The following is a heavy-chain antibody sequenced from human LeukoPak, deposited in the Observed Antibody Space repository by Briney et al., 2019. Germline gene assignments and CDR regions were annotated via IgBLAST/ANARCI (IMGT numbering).Heavy chain of an antibody. D-gene: IGHD3-10*01. CDR3: ARDFRFGEDY. V-gene: IGHV3-33*01. J-gene: IGHJ4*02. CDR1: GFTFSSYG. CDR2: IWYDGSHK. Sequence: PGRSLRLSCAASGFTFSSYGMHWVRQAPGKGLEWVAVIWYDGSHKYYADSVKGRFTISRDNAKNSLYLQINSLRAEDTAVYSCARDFRFGEDYWGQGTLVTVSS.